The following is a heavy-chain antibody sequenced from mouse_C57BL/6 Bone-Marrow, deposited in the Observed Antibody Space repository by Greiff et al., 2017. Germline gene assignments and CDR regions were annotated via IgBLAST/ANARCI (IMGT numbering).Heavy chain of an antibody. V-gene: IGHV1-64*01. CDR1: GYTFTSYW. Sequence: VQGVESGPELVKPGASVKLSCKASGYTFTSYWMHWVKQRPGQGLEWIGMIHPNSGSTNYNEKFKSKATLTVDKSSSTAYMQLSSLTSEDSAVYYCARRFAYWGQGTLVTVSA. CDR3: ARRFAY. CDR2: IHPNSGST. J-gene: IGHJ3*01.